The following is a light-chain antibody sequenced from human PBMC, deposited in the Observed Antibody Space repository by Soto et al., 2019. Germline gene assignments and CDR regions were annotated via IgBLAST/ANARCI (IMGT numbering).Light chain of an antibody. Sequence: DIQMTQSPSPLSASVGDRVTITCRASQSISSWLAWYQQKPGKAPKLLIYDASSLESGVPSRVSGRGSGTELTLTISSLQPDDFAPYYCQQYNSYQGTFGQGTKVDIK. V-gene: IGKV1-5*01. CDR3: QQYNSYQGT. J-gene: IGKJ1*01. CDR1: QSISSW. CDR2: DAS.